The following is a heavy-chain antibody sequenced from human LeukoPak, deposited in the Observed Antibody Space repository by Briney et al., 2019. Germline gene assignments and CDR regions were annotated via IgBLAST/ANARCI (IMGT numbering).Heavy chain of an antibody. J-gene: IGHJ4*02. CDR2: IYYSGST. D-gene: IGHD5-12*01. CDR3: ARSIQWLGYYFDY. CDR1: GGSISSYY. V-gene: IGHV4-59*01. Sequence: SETLSLTCTVSGGSISSYYWSWIRQPPGKGLEWIGYIYYSGSTNYNPPLKSRVTISVDTSKNQFSLKLSSVTAADTAVYYCARSIQWLGYYFDYWGQGTLVTVSS.